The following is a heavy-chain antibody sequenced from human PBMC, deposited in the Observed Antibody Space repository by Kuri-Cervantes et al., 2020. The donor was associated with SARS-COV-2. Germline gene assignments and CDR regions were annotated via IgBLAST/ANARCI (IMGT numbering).Heavy chain of an antibody. CDR3: ASTQGVTLLDYYYYYMDV. Sequence: ETLSLTCAASGFTFSSHCMNWVRQAPGKGLEWVSSIDPSSRYMSYADSMKGRFTISRDNAKNSLYLQMNSLRAEDTAVYYCASTQGVTLLDYYYYYMDVWGKGTTVTVSS. D-gene: IGHD3-10*01. CDR2: IDPSSRYM. V-gene: IGHV3-21*01. CDR1: GFTFSSHC. J-gene: IGHJ6*03.